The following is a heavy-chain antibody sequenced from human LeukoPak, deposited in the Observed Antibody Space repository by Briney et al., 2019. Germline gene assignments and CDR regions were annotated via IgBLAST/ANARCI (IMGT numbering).Heavy chain of an antibody. V-gene: IGHV4-4*07. Sequence: PSETLTLTCTVSGSSVSRYYWSWIRQPAGKGLEWIWRIYTNGSTNYNPSLKSRVTISVDKSTTQWPLKLSSEGAADKGVYCGTRYGSDYDYMDMWGKETAVTVSS. CDR1: GSSVSRYY. J-gene: IGHJ6*03. D-gene: IGHD4/OR15-4a*01. CDR3: TRYGSDYDYMDM. CDR2: IYTNGST.